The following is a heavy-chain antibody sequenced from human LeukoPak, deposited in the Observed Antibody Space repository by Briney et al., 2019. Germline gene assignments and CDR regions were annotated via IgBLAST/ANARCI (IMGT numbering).Heavy chain of an antibody. Sequence: GGSLRLSCAASGFTVSSNYMSWVRQAPGKGLEWVSYISSSGSTIYYADSVKGRFTISRDNAKNSLYLQMNSLRAEDTAVYYCASIYGSYYAFDIWGQGTMVTVSS. D-gene: IGHD1-26*01. J-gene: IGHJ3*02. V-gene: IGHV3-11*01. CDR2: ISSSGSTI. CDR1: GFTVSSNY. CDR3: ASIYGSYYAFDI.